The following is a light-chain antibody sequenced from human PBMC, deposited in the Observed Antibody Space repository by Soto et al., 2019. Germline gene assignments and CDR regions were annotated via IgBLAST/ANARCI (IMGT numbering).Light chain of an antibody. CDR3: QHRGDWPPIT. CDR2: GAS. J-gene: IGKJ5*01. CDR1: QSVSNY. Sequence: DIVLTQSPDTLSLSPGERATLSCRASQSVSNYLAWYQQKPGQAPRLLIYGASTRATGIPARFSGSGSGTDFTLISSSLEPEDFAVYYCQHRGDWPPITFGQGTRLEIK. V-gene: IGKV3-11*01.